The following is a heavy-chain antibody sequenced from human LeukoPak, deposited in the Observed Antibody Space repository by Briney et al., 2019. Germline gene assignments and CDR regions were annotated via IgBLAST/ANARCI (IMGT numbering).Heavy chain of an antibody. CDR2: ISGSGGSS. CDR3: AKDPDCTSGICYTFFDY. Sequence: GGSLRLSCAASGFTFSNYAMSWVRQAPGKGLERVSAISGSGGSSYYADSVKGRFTISRDNSKNTLYLQMNSLRAEDTAVYYCAKDPDCTSGICYTFFDYWGQGTLVTVSS. J-gene: IGHJ4*02. D-gene: IGHD2-8*01. CDR1: GFTFSNYA. V-gene: IGHV3-23*01.